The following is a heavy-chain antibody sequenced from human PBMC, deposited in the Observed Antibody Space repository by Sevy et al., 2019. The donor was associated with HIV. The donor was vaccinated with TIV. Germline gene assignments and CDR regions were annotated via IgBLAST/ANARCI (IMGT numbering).Heavy chain of an antibody. Sequence: ASVKVSCKASGYTFTSYGISWVRQAPGQGLEWMGWNSAYNGNTNYAQRLQGRVTMTTDTSTGKANMGLRSLRSDDTAVYYCARVGLGMGAFDIWGQGTMVTVSS. J-gene: IGHJ3*02. V-gene: IGHV1-18*04. CDR3: ARVGLGMGAFDI. CDR1: GYTFTSYG. D-gene: IGHD7-27*01. CDR2: NSAYNGNT.